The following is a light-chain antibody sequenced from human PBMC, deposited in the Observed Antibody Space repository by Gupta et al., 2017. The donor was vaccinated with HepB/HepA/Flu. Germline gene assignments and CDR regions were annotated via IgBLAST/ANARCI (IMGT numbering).Light chain of an antibody. CDR2: GAS. J-gene: IGKJ4*01. V-gene: IGKV3-15*01. CDR3: QQYNNCPLT. CDR1: QSISSN. Sequence: EIVMTQSPATLSISSGERATLSCRASQSISSNLAWYQQKPGQAPRLLIYGASTGATGIPARFSGSGSGTEFTLTISSLQPEDFAVYYCQQYNNCPLTFGGGTKVEIK.